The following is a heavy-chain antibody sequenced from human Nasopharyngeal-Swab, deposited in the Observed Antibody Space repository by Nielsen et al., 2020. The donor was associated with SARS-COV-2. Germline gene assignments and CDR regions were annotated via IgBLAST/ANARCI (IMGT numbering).Heavy chain of an antibody. J-gene: IGHJ3*02. V-gene: IGHV1-18*01. CDR1: GYTFVNYG. CDR2: VTGYNRNA. Sequence: ASVKVSCKTSGYTFVNYGINWVRQAPGQGLEWMGGVTGYNRNANYARKFQGRVTMTTDTSTNTAYLELRSLRSDDTAVYYCARDLDVLDIWGQGTLVTVSS. CDR3: ARDLDVLDI. D-gene: IGHD2-8*01.